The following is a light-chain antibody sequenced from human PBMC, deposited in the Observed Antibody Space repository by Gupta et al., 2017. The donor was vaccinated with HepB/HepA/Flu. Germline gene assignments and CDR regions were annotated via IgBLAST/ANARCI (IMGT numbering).Light chain of an antibody. V-gene: IGKV1-5*03. CDR3: QQYNSYPCS. CDR1: QSVVNW. CDR2: KAS. Sequence: DIQMTQSPSTLSASVGDRVTLTCRASQSVVNWVAWYQHKPGKAPKVLIYKASSLEGGVPSRFSGSGSGTEFTLTISGLQPDDFATYYCQQYNSYPCSFGQGTKLEIK. J-gene: IGKJ2*04.